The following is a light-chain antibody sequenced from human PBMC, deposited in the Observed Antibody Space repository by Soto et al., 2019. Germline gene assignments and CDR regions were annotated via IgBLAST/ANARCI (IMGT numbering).Light chain of an antibody. CDR1: QSISIY. J-gene: IGKJ5*01. CDR3: QQRNNWPPEIT. Sequence: EIVLTQSPGTLSLSPGEGAPLSCRARQSISIYLAWYQQKPGQAPRLLIYDASNRATGIPARFSGSGSGTDFTLTISSLEPEDFAVYYCQQRNNWPPEITFGQGTRLEIK. CDR2: DAS. V-gene: IGKV3-11*01.